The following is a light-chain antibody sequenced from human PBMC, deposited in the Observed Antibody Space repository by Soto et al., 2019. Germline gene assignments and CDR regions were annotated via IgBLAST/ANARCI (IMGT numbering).Light chain of an antibody. V-gene: IGKV1-5*03. J-gene: IGKJ1*01. CDR2: EAS. CDR3: QHYNVYPWT. CDR1: XTISRW. Sequence: QSPSTLSASVGDRVTITXXXXXTISRWLAWYQQKPGKAPKLLIYEASSLQSGVPSRFSGSGSGTEFTLTISSLQPDDFATYYCQHYNVYPWTFGQGTKVDIK.